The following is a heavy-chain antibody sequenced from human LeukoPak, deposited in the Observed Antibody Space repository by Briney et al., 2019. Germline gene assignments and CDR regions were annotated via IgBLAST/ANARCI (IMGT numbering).Heavy chain of an antibody. CDR3: ATEMGGSVTGPNYYYYMDV. CDR2: ISSSSSYI. Sequence: PGGSLRLSCAASGFTFSSYSMNWVRQAPGKGLEWVSSISSSSSYIYYADSVKGRFTISRDNAKNSLYLQMNSLRAEDTAVYYCATEMGGSVTGPNYYYYMDVWGKGTTVTISS. V-gene: IGHV3-21*01. D-gene: IGHD4-11*01. CDR1: GFTFSSYS. J-gene: IGHJ6*03.